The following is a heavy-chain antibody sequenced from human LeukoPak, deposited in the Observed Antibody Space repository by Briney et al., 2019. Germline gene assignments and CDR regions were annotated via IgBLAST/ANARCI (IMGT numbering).Heavy chain of an antibody. V-gene: IGHV3-23*01. D-gene: IGHD3-3*01. CDR3: AKGIGDDFWSGYYYGWFDP. J-gene: IGHJ5*02. Sequence: GGSLRLSCAASGFTFSSYAMSWVHQAPGKGLEWVSAISGSGGSTYYADSVKGRFTISRDNSKNTLYLQMNSLRAEDTAVYYCAKGIGDDFWSGYYYGWFDPWGQGTLVTVSS. CDR2: ISGSGGST. CDR1: GFTFSSYA.